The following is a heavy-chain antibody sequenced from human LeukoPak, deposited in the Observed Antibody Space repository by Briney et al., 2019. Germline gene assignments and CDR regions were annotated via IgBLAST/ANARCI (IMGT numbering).Heavy chain of an antibody. CDR1: GLTFSSYW. Sequence: PGGSLRLSCAASGLTFSSYWMSWVRQPPGKGLEWVANIKQDGSDKYYVDSVKGRFTISRDNAKNSLYLQMNSLRAEDTAVYYCAKSHSYGFDYWGQGTLVTVSS. J-gene: IGHJ4*02. CDR2: IKQDGSDK. V-gene: IGHV3-7*01. CDR3: AKSHSYGFDY. D-gene: IGHD5-18*01.